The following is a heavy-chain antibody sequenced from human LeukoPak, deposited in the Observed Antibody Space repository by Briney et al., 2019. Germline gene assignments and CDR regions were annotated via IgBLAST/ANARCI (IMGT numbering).Heavy chain of an antibody. V-gene: IGHV1-8*03. J-gene: IGHJ5*02. Sequence: ASVKVSCKAYGYTFTSYDTNWVRQATGQGLEWMGWMNPNSGNTGYAQKFQGRVTITRNTSISTAYMELSSLRADDTALYYCVYCSGGSCYSNGPWFDPWGQGTLVTVSS. D-gene: IGHD2-15*01. CDR2: MNPNSGNT. CDR1: GYTFTSYD. CDR3: VYCSGGSCYSNGPWFDP.